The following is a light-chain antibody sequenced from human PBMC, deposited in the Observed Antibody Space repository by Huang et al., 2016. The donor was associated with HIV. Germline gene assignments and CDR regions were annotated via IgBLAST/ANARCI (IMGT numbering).Light chain of an antibody. CDR3: QQYHGIPWT. J-gene: IGKJ1*01. CDR1: QGIGNS. CDR2: ATS. Sequence: DIQMTQSPSSLSASVGDRVIITCRASQGIGNSLAWYQQKPEKAPRLLLYATSRLESGVPSRFSGSGSGTHYTLTISTLQPEDIASYYCQQYHGIPWTFGQGTKVEIK. V-gene: IGKV1-NL1*01.